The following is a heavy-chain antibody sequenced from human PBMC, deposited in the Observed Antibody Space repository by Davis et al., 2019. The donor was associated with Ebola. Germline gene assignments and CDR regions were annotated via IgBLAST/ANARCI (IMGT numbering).Heavy chain of an antibody. CDR3: AVVGVDIVVVVAADDAFDI. CDR2: ISYDGSNK. J-gene: IGHJ3*02. V-gene: IGHV3-30-3*01. Sequence: GESLKISCAASGFTFSSYAMHWVRQAPGKGLEWVAVISYDGSNKYYADSVKGRFTISRDNSKNTLYLQMNSLRSEDTAVYYCAVVGVDIVVVVAADDAFDIWGQGTMVTVSS. D-gene: IGHD2-15*01. CDR1: GFTFSSYA.